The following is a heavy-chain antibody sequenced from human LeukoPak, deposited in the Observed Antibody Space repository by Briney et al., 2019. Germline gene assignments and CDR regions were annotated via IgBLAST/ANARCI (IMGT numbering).Heavy chain of an antibody. D-gene: IGHD6-13*01. Sequence: GGSLRLSCAASGFTFSSCAMSWVRQAPGKGLEWVSAISGSGGSTYYADSVKGRFTISRDNSKNTLYLQMNSLRAEDTALYYCARDFSSEEGDYWGQGTLVTVSS. CDR1: GFTFSSCA. CDR2: ISGSGGST. J-gene: IGHJ4*02. CDR3: ARDFSSEEGDY. V-gene: IGHV3-23*01.